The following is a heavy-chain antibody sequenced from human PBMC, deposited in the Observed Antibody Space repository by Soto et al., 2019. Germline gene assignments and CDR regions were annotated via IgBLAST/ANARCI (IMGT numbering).Heavy chain of an antibody. D-gene: IGHD5-18*01. CDR3: ATAAYNYGPFDV. CDR2: IYTSGTT. J-gene: IGHJ6*02. Sequence: SETLSLTCTVSGGSITVYYLNWIRQPAGKGLEWIGHIYTSGTTNYNPSFKSRVTMSLDTSQNQFSLRLTSVTAADTAVYYCATAAYNYGPFDVWGQGTRVTFSS. V-gene: IGHV4-4*07. CDR1: GGSITVYY.